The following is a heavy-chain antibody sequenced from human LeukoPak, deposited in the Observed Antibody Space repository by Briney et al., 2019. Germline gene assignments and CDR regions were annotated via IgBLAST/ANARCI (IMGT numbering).Heavy chain of an antibody. J-gene: IGHJ5*02. CDR1: GYSISSGDY. V-gene: IGHV4-38-2*02. CDR3: ARDLNVNWFDP. Sequence: SETLSLTCTVSGYSISSGDYWGWIRQPPGKGLEWIGSIYHSGSTYYNPSLKSRVTISVDTSKNQFSLKLSSVTAADTAVYYCARDLNVNWFDPWGQGTLVTVSS. D-gene: IGHD3-16*01. CDR2: IYHSGST.